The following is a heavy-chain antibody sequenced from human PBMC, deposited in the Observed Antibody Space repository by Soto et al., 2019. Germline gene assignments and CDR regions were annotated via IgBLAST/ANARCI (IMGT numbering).Heavy chain of an antibody. D-gene: IGHD6-13*01. J-gene: IGHJ5*02. CDR3: AREEIATAYNWFDP. CDR1: GDSVSSNSAA. Sequence: SPTLSLTCAISGDSVSSNSAAWNWIRQSPSRGLEWLGRTYYRSKWYNDYAVSVKSRITINPDTSKNQFSLHVNSVIPDDTAVYYCAREEIATAYNWFDPWGQGTLVTVSS. V-gene: IGHV6-1*01. CDR2: TYYRSKWYN.